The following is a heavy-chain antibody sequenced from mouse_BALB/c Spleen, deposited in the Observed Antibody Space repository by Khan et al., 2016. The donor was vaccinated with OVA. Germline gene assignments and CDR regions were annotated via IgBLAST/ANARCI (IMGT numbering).Heavy chain of an antibody. V-gene: IGHV3-6*02. D-gene: IGHD1-1*01. J-gene: IGHJ1*01. CDR1: AYSITSAYC. CDR2: ISYDGSN. CDR3: ARGGVVVPYWYFDV. Sequence: EVQLQESGPGLVKPSQSLSLTCSVTAYSITSAYCWNWIRQFPGNKLEWMGYISYDGSNNYNPSLKNRISIPRDTSKNQFFLKLNSVTTEDTATYYCARGGVVVPYWYFDVWGAGTTVTVSS.